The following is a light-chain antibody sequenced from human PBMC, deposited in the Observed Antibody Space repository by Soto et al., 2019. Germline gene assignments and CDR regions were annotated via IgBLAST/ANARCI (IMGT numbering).Light chain of an antibody. CDR2: GAS. CDR3: QQYGSSPTWT. J-gene: IGKJ1*01. CDR1: QSVSSNY. Sequence: ESVLTQSPGTLSLSPGEIATLYFSASQSVSSNYLAWYQQKPGQAPRLLIYGASTRATGIPDRFSGSGSGTDFTLTISRLEPDDSAVYYCQQYGSSPTWTFGQGTKVDIK. V-gene: IGKV3-20*01.